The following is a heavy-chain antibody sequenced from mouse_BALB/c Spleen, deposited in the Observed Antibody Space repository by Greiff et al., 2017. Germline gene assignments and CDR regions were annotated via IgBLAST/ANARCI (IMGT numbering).Heavy chain of an antibody. J-gene: IGHJ4*01. CDR3: SRSTMITTRYIGAMDY. CDR2: ISTYYGDA. V-gene: IGHV1S137*01. D-gene: IGHD2-4*01. CDR1: GYTFTDYA. Sequence: VQLQQSGAELVRPGVSVKISCKGSGYTFTDYAMHWVKQSHAKSLEWIGVISTYYGDASYNQKFKGKATMTVDKSSSTAYMELARLTSEDSAIYYCSRSTMITTRYIGAMDYWGQGTSVTVSS.